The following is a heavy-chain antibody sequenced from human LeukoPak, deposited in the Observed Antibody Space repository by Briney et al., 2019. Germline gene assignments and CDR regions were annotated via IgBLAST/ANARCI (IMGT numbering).Heavy chain of an antibody. CDR1: GFTFTNYA. V-gene: IGHV3-23*01. J-gene: IGHJ3*01. CDR2: ITSGSYT. D-gene: IGHD4-17*01. CDR3: ARDPNGDYIGAFEF. Sequence: HPGGSLRLSCAASGFTFTNYAVMWVRQAPGQGLEWVSAITSGSYTKYADSVKGRFTISRDNSKNTLYLQMNSLKTEDTAQYFCARDPNGDYIGAFEFWGQGTGVTVSS.